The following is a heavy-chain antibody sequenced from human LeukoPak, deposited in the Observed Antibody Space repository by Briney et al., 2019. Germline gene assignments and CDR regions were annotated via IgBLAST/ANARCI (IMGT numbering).Heavy chain of an antibody. V-gene: IGHV3-30*18. CDR2: ISYDGSNK. J-gene: IGHJ4*02. Sequence: GGSLRLSCAASRFTFSSYGMHWVRQAPGKGLEWVAVISYDGSNKYYADSVKGRFTISRDNSKNTLYLQMNSLRAEDTAVYYCAKDRFRYNWNDALDYWGQGTLVTVSS. D-gene: IGHD1-1*01. CDR3: AKDRFRYNWNDALDY. CDR1: RFTFSSYG.